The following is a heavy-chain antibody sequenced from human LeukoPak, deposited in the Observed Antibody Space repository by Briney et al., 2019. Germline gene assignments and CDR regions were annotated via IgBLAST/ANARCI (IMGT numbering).Heavy chain of an antibody. V-gene: IGHV3-33*01. CDR3: ARDVGTNNYRLDY. J-gene: IGHJ4*02. Sequence: GGSLRLSFAASGFTFSRYGMHWFRQAPGKGREGGAVIWYDGSKTYYADSVKGRFTISRDDSRSTLYLQMNSLRAQDTALYYCARDVGTNNYRLDYWGQGSLVTVSS. CDR2: IWYDGSKT. D-gene: IGHD4-11*01. CDR1: GFTFSRYG.